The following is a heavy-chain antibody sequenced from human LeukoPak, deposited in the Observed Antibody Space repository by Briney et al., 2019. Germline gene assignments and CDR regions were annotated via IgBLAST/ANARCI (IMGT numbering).Heavy chain of an antibody. D-gene: IGHD2-8*01. Sequence: GSLRLSCAASGFTFSSYEMNWVRQAPGKGLEWVANIKQDGSEKDYVDSVKGRFTTSRDNAKNSLFLQMNSLRAEDTAVYYCARNGNSYYYYMDVWGKGTTVTVSS. CDR2: IKQDGSEK. J-gene: IGHJ6*03. CDR1: GFTFSSYE. V-gene: IGHV3-7*01. CDR3: ARNGNSYYYYMDV.